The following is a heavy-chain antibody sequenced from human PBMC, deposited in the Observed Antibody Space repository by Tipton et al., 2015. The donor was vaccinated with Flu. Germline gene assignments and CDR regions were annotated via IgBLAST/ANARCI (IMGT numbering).Heavy chain of an antibody. V-gene: IGHV3-11*01. Sequence: SLRLSCAASGFTFSNYYMTWIRQAPGKGLEFISYISTSGSTVFSADSLKGRFTMSRDNAKNSVYLQMNSLGVEDTAVYYCAREGRCIGGGCHYYYGMDVWGQGTAVTVSS. D-gene: IGHD2-15*01. CDR3: AREGRCIGGGCHYYYGMDV. CDR2: ISTSGSTV. CDR1: GFTFSNYY. J-gene: IGHJ6*02.